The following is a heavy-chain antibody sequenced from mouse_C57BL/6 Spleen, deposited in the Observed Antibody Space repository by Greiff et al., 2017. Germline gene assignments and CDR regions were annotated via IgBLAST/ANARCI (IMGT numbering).Heavy chain of an antibody. Sequence: VQLQQSGPELVRPGVSVKISCKGSGYTFTDYAMHWVKQSHAKSLEWIGVISTCYGDASYNQKFKDQATMTVDKSSSTADMELARLTSEDSAVYCCARRHYYGSIYTCYCDYRGGCTTLTLSS. CDR1: GYTFTDYA. CDR3: ARRHYYGSIYTCYCDY. CDR2: ISTCYGDA. J-gene: IGHJ2*01. D-gene: IGHD1-1*01. V-gene: IGHV1-67*01.